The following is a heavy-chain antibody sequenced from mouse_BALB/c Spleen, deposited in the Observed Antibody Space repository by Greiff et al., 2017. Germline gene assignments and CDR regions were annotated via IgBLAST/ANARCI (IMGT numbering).Heavy chain of an antibody. D-gene: IGHD4-1*01. Sequence: EVQGVESGGGLVQPGGSLKLSCAASGFTFSSYTMSWVRQTPEKRLEWVAYISNGGGSTYYPDTVKGRFTISRDNAKNTLYLQMSSLKSEDTAMYYCARTKTGTMDYWGQGTSVTVSS. V-gene: IGHV5-12-2*01. CDR2: ISNGGGST. CDR3: ARTKTGTMDY. CDR1: GFTFSSYT. J-gene: IGHJ4*01.